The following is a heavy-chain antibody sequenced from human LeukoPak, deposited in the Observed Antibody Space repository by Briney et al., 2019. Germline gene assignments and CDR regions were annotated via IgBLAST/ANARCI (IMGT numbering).Heavy chain of an antibody. Sequence: PSETLSLTCTVSGGSISSSSYYWGWIRQPPGKGLEWIGSIYYSGSTYYNPSLKSRVTISVDTSKNQFSLKLSSVTAADTAVYYCASLCTTGTTGCDYWGQGTLVTVSS. V-gene: IGHV4-39*07. J-gene: IGHJ4*02. CDR2: IYYSGST. CDR3: ASLCTTGTTGCDY. D-gene: IGHD1-1*01. CDR1: GGSISSSSYY.